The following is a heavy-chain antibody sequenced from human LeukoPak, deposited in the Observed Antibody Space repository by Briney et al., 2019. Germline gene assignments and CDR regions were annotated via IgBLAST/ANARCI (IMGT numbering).Heavy chain of an antibody. CDR3: TSYTYYYDSSGYSLFDY. D-gene: IGHD3-22*01. Sequence: PGGSLRLSCAASGFTFSSYAMSWVRQAPGKGLEWVGFIRSKAYGGTTEYAASVKGRFTISRDDSKSIAYLQMNSLKTEDTAVYYCTSYTYYYDSSGYSLFDYWGQGTLVTVSS. CDR1: GFTFSSYA. CDR2: IRSKAYGGTT. J-gene: IGHJ4*02. V-gene: IGHV3-49*04.